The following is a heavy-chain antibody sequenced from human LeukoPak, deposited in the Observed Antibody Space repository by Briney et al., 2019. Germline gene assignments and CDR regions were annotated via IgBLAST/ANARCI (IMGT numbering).Heavy chain of an antibody. CDR2: NIPIFGTA. Sequence: SVKVSCKASGGTFSSYAISWVRQAPGQGLEWMGGNIPIFGTANYAQKFQGRVTITADESTSTAYMELSSLRSEDTAVYYCARNKEYSSSPIYYWGQGTLVTVSS. D-gene: IGHD6-6*01. CDR1: GGTFSSYA. J-gene: IGHJ4*02. V-gene: IGHV1-69*01. CDR3: ARNKEYSSSPIYY.